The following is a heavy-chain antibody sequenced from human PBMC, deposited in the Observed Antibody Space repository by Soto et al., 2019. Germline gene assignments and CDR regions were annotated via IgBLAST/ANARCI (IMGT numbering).Heavy chain of an antibody. CDR2: IYHSGST. V-gene: IGHV4-30-2*02. D-gene: IGHD3-16*02. Sequence: SETLSLTCAVSGGSISSGGYSWSWIRQPPGKGLEWIGYIYHSGSTYYNPSLKSRVTISVDRSKNQFSLDLSSVTAADTAVYYCARTVIGGFEYWGQGTLVTVSS. CDR3: ARTVIGGFEY. J-gene: IGHJ4*02. CDR1: GGSISSGGYS.